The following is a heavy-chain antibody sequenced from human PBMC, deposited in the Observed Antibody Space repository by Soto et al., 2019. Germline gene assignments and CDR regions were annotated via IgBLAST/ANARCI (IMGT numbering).Heavy chain of an antibody. D-gene: IGHD6-19*01. CDR3: ARDPAPSIAVAGTAVDY. CDR2: IWYDGSNK. CDR1: GFTFSSYG. V-gene: IGHV3-33*01. J-gene: IGHJ4*02. Sequence: QVQLVESGGGVVQPGRSLRLSCAASGFTFSSYGMHWVRQAPGKGLEWVAVIWYDGSNKYYADSVKGRFTISRDNSKNTLYLQTNSLRAEDTAVYYCARDPAPSIAVAGTAVDYWGQGTLFTVSS.